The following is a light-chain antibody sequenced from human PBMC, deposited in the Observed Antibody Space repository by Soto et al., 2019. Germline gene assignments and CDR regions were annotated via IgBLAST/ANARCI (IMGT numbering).Light chain of an antibody. J-gene: IGKJ4*01. CDR1: QAISSS. CDR3: QQHNSYPLT. CDR2: AAS. V-gene: IGKV1-9*01. Sequence: DIQLTQSPSFLSASVGDKVTITCRASQAISSSLAWYQQNPGKAPKLLIYAASTLQSGVPSRFSGSGSRTEFTLTISSLQPEDFATYYCQQHNSYPLTFGGGAKVEI.